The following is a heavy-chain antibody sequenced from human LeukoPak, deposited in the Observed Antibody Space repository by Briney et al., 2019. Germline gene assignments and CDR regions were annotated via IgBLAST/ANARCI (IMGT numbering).Heavy chain of an antibody. V-gene: IGHV4-61*02. CDR1: GGSISSGSYY. CDR2: IYTSGST. Sequence: PSQTLSLTCTVSGGSISSGSYYWSWIRQPAGKGLEWIGRIYTSGSTNYNPSLKSRVTISVDTSKNQFSLKLSSVTAADTAVYYCQVCSSTSCLDYWGQGTLVTVSS. CDR3: QVCSSTSCLDY. J-gene: IGHJ4*02. D-gene: IGHD2-2*01.